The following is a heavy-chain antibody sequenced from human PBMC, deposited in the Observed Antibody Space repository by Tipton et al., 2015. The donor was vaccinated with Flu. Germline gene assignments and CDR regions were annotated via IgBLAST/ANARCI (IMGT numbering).Heavy chain of an antibody. Sequence: SGGSSGNYYWSWIRQPPGKGLKWIGYIFYGVITNYNPSLKSRVTISVDTSRNQFSLKLTSVTAADTAVYYCATSAQVSMHYYSSYGLDVWGQGTTVTVSS. CDR3: ATSAQVSMHYYSSYGLDV. CDR1: GGSSGNYY. V-gene: IGHV4-59*01. CDR2: IFYGVIT. D-gene: IGHD2/OR15-2a*01. J-gene: IGHJ6*02.